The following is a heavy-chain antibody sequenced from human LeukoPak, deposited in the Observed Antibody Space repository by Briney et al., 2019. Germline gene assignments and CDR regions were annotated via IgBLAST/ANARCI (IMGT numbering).Heavy chain of an antibody. D-gene: IGHD3-22*01. CDR3: ARTAMFPEYYYDSSGYYFFDY. J-gene: IGHJ4*02. V-gene: IGHV4-59*01. CDR1: GGSISSYY. CDR2: IYYSGST. Sequence: SETLSLTCTVSGGSISSYYWSWIRQPPGKGLEWIGYIYYSGSTNYNPSLKSRVTISVDTSKNQFSLKLSSVTAADTAVYYCARTAMFPEYYYDSSGYYFFDYWGQGTLVTVSS.